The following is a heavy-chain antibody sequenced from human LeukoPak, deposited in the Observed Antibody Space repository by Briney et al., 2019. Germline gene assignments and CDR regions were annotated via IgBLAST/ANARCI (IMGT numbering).Heavy chain of an antibody. CDR1: GFTFSSSA. J-gene: IGHJ4*02. CDR2: ISNSGGNT. CDR3: AKRRVSGSSSSFDY. V-gene: IGHV3-23*01. D-gene: IGHD6-6*01. Sequence: GGSLRLSCAASGFTFSSSAMSWVRQAPGKGLEWVSGISNSGGNTYYADSVKGRFTISRDNSKNTLYLQMNSLRAEDTAVYYCAKRRVSGSSSSFDYWGQGTLVTVSS.